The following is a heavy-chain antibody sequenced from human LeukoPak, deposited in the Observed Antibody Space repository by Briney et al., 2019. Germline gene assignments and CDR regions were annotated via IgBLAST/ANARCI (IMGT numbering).Heavy chain of an antibody. V-gene: IGHV1-69*01. Sequence: ASVKVSCKASGGTFSSYAISWVRQAPGQGLEWMGGIIPIFGTANYAQKFQGRVTITADESTSTAYMELSSLGSEDTAVYYCAREYRVNYFDYWGQGTLVTVSS. CDR2: IIPIFGTA. J-gene: IGHJ4*02. D-gene: IGHD2-2*01. CDR3: AREYRVNYFDY. CDR1: GGTFSSYA.